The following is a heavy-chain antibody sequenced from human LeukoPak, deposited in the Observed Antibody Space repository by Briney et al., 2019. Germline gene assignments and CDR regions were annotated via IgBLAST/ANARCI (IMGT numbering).Heavy chain of an antibody. CDR2: ISGSDGSP. J-gene: IGHJ4*02. CDR3: VRDNMFYDTSGYYSGVYYFDY. Sequence: GGSLRLSCAASGFTFSSYGMSWVRQAPGKGLEWVSSISGSDGSPYYADSVKGRFSISRDNSKNTLYLQMNSLTAEDTALYYCVRDNMFYDTSGYYSGVYYFDYWGQGTLVTVSS. D-gene: IGHD3-22*01. CDR1: GFTFSSYG. V-gene: IGHV3-23*01.